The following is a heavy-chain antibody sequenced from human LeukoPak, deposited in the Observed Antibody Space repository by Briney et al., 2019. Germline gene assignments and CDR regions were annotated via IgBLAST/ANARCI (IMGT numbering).Heavy chain of an antibody. D-gene: IGHD3-10*01. Sequence: GRSLRLSCAASGFTFSSFAMHRVRQAPGKGLEWVAFIRYDGNDKYYAKSVKGRFTISRDTSRNTVSLQMNGLRLEDTAIYYCAKPLMRDRWFGESWGQGTLVTVSS. CDR3: AKPLMRDRWFGES. J-gene: IGHJ5*02. V-gene: IGHV3-30*02. CDR1: GFTFSSFA. CDR2: IRYDGNDK.